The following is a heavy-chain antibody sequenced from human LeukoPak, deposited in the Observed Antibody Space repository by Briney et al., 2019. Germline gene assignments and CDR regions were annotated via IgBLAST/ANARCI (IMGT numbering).Heavy chain of an antibody. J-gene: IGHJ4*02. CDR3: ARVRTVAPAAIDY. CDR2: INPNSGGT. Sequence: ASVKVSCKASGYTFTGYYMHWVRQAPGQGLEXXGWINPNSGGTNYAQKFQGRVTMTRDTSISTAYMELSRLRSDDTAVYYCARVRTVAPAAIDYWGQGTLVTVSS. CDR1: GYTFTGYY. V-gene: IGHV1-2*02. D-gene: IGHD2-2*01.